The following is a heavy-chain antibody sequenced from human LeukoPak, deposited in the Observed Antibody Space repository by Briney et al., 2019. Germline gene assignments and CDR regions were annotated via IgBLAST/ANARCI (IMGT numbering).Heavy chain of an antibody. D-gene: IGHD2-21*02. J-gene: IGHJ4*02. CDR3: TTDREVTPDFDY. CDR1: GFTFSNAW. CDR2: IKSKTDGGTT. Sequence: GGSLRLSCAASGFTFSNAWMSWVREAPGKGLEWVGRIKSKTDGGTTDYAAPVKGRFTISRDDSKNTLYLQMNSLKTEDTAVYYCTTDREVTPDFDYWGQGTLVTVSS. V-gene: IGHV3-15*01.